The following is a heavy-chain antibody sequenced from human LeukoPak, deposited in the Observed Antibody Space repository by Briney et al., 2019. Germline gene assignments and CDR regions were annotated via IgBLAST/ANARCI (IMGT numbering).Heavy chain of an antibody. D-gene: IGHD2-2*01. J-gene: IGHJ6*03. CDR1: AASISSNNYY. CDR2: FSYGGST. CDR3: ARGRTSYYYMDV. Sequence: PSETLSLTCTVSAASISSNNYYWGWIRQPPGKGLEWIGSFSYGGSTYYNPSLKSRVTISVDTSKNQFSLNLSSVTAADTAMYYCARGRTSYYYMDVWGKGTTVTVSS. V-gene: IGHV4-39*01.